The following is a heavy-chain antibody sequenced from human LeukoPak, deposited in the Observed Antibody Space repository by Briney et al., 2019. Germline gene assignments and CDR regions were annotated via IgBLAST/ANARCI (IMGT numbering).Heavy chain of an antibody. J-gene: IGHJ3*02. V-gene: IGHV4-39*01. Sequence: SETLSLTCTGSGGSISSSTYYWGWIRQPPGTGLEWIGSIYYSGSTYYNPSLKSRVTISVDTSKNQFSLKLNSVTAADTAVYYCATPYSGGYHGLDIWGQGTMVTVSS. D-gene: IGHD1-26*01. CDR1: GGSISSSTYY. CDR2: IYYSGST. CDR3: ATPYSGGYHGLDI.